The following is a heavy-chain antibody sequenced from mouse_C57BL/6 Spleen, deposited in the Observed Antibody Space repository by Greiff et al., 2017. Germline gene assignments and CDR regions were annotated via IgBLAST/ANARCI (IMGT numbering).Heavy chain of an antibody. Sequence: QVQLKESGPGLVAPSPSLSISCTVSGFSLTSYGVSWVSQPPGKGLEWLGVIWGDGSTNYHSALISRLGISKDNSKSQVFIKLNSLQTDDTATYYCAKRGELRWDGLDVWGTGTTVTVSS. CDR2: IWGDGST. D-gene: IGHD1-1*01. V-gene: IGHV2-3*01. J-gene: IGHJ1*03. CDR1: GFSLTSYG. CDR3: AKRGELRWDGLDV.